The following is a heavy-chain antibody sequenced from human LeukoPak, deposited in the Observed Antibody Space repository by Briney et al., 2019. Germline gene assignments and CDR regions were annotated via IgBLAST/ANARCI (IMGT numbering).Heavy chain of an antibody. CDR3: ARDGGGRYSGSSLDAFDI. CDR2: ISYDGSNK. J-gene: IGHJ3*02. D-gene: IGHD1-26*01. Sequence: SCKASGGTFSSYAMHWVRQAPGKGLEWVAVISYDGSNKYYADSVKGRFTISRDNSKNTLYLQMNSLRAEDTAVYYCARDGGGRYSGSSLDAFDIWGQGTMVTVSS. V-gene: IGHV3-30*04. CDR1: GGTFSSYA.